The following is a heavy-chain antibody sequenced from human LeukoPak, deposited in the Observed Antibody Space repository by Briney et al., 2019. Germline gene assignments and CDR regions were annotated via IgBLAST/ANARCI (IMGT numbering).Heavy chain of an antibody. Sequence: SETLSLTCAVYGGSFSGYYWSWIPQPPGQGLEWIGEINHSRSTNYNPSLKSRVTISVDTSKNQFSLKLSSVTAADTAVYYCGRTSYSSSWYAFDIWGQGTMVTVSS. V-gene: IGHV4-34*01. CDR2: INHSRST. CDR3: GRTSYSSSWYAFDI. J-gene: IGHJ3*02. D-gene: IGHD6-13*01. CDR1: GGSFSGYY.